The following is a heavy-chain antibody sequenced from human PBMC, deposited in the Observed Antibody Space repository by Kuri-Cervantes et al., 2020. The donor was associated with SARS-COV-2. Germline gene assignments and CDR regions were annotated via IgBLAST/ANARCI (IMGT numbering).Heavy chain of an antibody. J-gene: IGHJ4*02. CDR2: INHSGST. V-gene: IGHV4-34*01. Sequence: ESLKISCEASGFIFSDYAIDWIRQPPGKGLEWIGEINHSGSTNYNPSLKSRVTISVDTSKNQFSLKLSSVTAADTAVYYCARGGSMIVVRRYFDYWGQGTLVTVSS. D-gene: IGHD3-22*01. CDR1: GFIFSDYA. CDR3: ARGGSMIVVRRYFDY.